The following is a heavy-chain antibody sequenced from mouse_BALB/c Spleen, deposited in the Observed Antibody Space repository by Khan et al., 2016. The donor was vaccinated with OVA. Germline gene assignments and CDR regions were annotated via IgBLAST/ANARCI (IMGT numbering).Heavy chain of an antibody. Sequence: VQRVESGPGLVAPSQSLSITCTVSGFSLTSYGVHWVRQPPGKGLEWLGVIWTGGSTNYNSALMSRLTINKDNSKSQVFLKMNSLQTDDTAMYYCARYYGDYGWYFDVWGAGTTVTVSS. V-gene: IGHV2-9*02. J-gene: IGHJ1*01. D-gene: IGHD2-13*01. CDR3: ARYYGDYGWYFDV. CDR1: GFSLTSYG. CDR2: IWTGGST.